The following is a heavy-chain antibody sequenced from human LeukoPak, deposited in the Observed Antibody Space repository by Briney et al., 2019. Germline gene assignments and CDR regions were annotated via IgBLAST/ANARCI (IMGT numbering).Heavy chain of an antibody. J-gene: IGHJ4*02. CDR2: ISAYNGNT. V-gene: IGHV1-18*01. CDR1: GYIFSNHG. Sequence: ASVKVSCKASGYIFSNHGISWVRQAPGEGLEWMGWISAYNGNTNYAQKLQGRVTMTRDTSTSTVYMELSSLTSDDTAVYYCARQQGLQNLNFDYWGQGTLVTVSS. CDR3: ARQQGLQNLNFDY. D-gene: IGHD4-11*01.